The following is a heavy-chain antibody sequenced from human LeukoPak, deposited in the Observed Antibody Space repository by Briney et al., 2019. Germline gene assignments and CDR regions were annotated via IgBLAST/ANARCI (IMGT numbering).Heavy chain of an antibody. CDR1: GGSISSYY. V-gene: IGHV4-59*01. J-gene: IGHJ4*02. CDR2: IYYSGST. CDR3: ARTYDSSGYYVFDY. D-gene: IGHD3-22*01. Sequence: SETLSLTCTVSGGSISSYYWSWIRQPPGKGLEWIGYIYYSGSTNYNPSLKSRVTISVDTSKNQFSLKLSSVTAADTAVYYCARTYDSSGYYVFDYWGQGTLVTVSS.